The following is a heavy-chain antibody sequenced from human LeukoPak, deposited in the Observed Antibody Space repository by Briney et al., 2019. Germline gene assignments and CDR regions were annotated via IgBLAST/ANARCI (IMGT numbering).Heavy chain of an antibody. D-gene: IGHD6-19*01. CDR1: GGTFSSYA. J-gene: IGHJ4*02. Sequence: ASVKVSCKASGGTFSSYAISWVRQAPGQGLEWMGWISAYNGDTNYAQKLQGRVTMTTDTSTSTAYMELRSLRSDDTAVYYCARDRYVAGSPPGYWGQGILVTVSS. CDR3: ARDRYVAGSPPGY. V-gene: IGHV1-18*01. CDR2: ISAYNGDT.